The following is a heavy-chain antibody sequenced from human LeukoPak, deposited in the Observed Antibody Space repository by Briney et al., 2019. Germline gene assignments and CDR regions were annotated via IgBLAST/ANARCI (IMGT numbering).Heavy chain of an antibody. CDR1: GYTFTSYG. V-gene: IGHV1-18*01. Sequence: VASVKVSCEASGYTFTSYGISWVRQAPGQGLEWMGWISAYNGNTNYAQKLQGRVTMTTDTSTSTAYMELRSLRSDDTAVYYCAKDDSSGWASNWFDPWGQGTLVTVSS. D-gene: IGHD6-19*01. CDR2: ISAYNGNT. J-gene: IGHJ5*02. CDR3: AKDDSSGWASNWFDP.